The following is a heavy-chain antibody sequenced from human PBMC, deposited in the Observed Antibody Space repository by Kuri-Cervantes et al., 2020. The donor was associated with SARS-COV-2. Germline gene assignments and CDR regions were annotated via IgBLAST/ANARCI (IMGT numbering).Heavy chain of an antibody. CDR3: AKSGYDFPNPHDAFDI. J-gene: IGHJ3*02. V-gene: IGHV3-23*01. D-gene: IGHD5-12*01. Sequence: GGSLRLSCAASGFTFSSYAMSWVRQAPGKGLEWVSAISGSGGSTYYADSVKGRFTISRDNSKNTLYLQMNSLRAEDTAVYYCAKSGYDFPNPHDAFDIWCQGTMVTVSS. CDR2: ISGSGGST. CDR1: GFTFSSYA.